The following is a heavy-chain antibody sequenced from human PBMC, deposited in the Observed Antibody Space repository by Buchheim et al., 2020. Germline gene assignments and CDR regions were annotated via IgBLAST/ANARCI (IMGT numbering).Heavy chain of an antibody. CDR3: ARGVNNYFFDP. CDR1: GGSISSYY. D-gene: IGHD3-10*01. J-gene: IGHJ5*02. Sequence: QVQLQESGPGLVKPSETLSLTCTVSGGSISSYYWSWIRQPPGKGLEWIGYIYYSGSTNYNPSLKSRVTISVDTSKNQFSLKLSSLTAADTAVYYCARGVNNYFFDPWGQGTL. CDR2: IYYSGST. V-gene: IGHV4-59*01.